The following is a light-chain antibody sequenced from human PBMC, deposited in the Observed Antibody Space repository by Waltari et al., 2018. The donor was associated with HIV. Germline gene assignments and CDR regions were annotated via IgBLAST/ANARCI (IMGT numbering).Light chain of an antibody. V-gene: IGKV3-20*01. CDR2: GAS. J-gene: IGKJ2*01. Sequence: EVVLTQSPGTLSLSPGDRAILSCRASQSISTDSLGWYQQKLGQAPSLLIYGASSRATGVPDFTLTISRLEPEDFAVYYCQHYGNSPFTFGQGTKL. CDR3: QHYGNSPFT. CDR1: QSISTDS.